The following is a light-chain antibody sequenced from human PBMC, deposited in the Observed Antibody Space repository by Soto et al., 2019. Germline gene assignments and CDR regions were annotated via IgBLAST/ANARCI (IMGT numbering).Light chain of an antibody. CDR3: QQSYSSPYT. Sequence: DIQMTQSPSPLSASVGDRVTITCRASQSVSSYLNWYQQKPGKAPKLLIYGAYTLQSGVPSRFSRSGSGTDFTLTISSLQPEDFATYDCQQSYSSPYTFGQGTKLEI. CDR2: GAY. J-gene: IGKJ2*01. V-gene: IGKV1-39*01. CDR1: QSVSSY.